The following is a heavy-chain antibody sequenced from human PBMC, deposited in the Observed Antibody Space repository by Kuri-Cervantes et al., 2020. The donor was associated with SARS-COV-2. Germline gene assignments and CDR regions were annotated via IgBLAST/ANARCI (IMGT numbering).Heavy chain of an antibody. CDR1: GFTFSDYY. V-gene: IGHV3-21*01. Sequence: GESLKISCAASGFTFSDYYMSWVRQAPGKGLEWVSSISSSSSYIYYADSVKGRFTISRDNAKNSLYLQMNSLRAEDTAVYYCARLNDYGEAYFDYWGQGTLVTVSS. CDR2: ISSSSSYI. D-gene: IGHD4-17*01. CDR3: ARLNDYGEAYFDY. J-gene: IGHJ4*02.